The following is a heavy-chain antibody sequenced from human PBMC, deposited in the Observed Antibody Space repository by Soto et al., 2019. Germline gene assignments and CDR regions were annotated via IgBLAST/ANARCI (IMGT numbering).Heavy chain of an antibody. CDR1: GYTFTSYT. V-gene: IGHV1-3*01. D-gene: IGHD1-26*01. CDR2: IHAGNGNT. Sequence: ASVKVSCKASGYTFTSYTVHWVRQAPGQRLEWMGWIHAGNGNTKYSQRFQDRVTITRDTSASTVFMELSSLTFEDTAVYYCARRIDPDHWGQGTLVTVSS. CDR3: ARRIDPDH. J-gene: IGHJ5*02.